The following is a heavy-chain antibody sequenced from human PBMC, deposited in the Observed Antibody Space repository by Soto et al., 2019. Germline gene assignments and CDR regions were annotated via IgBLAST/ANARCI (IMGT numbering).Heavy chain of an antibody. CDR3: ARVAEVRGVILDY. CDR2: IYYSGST. D-gene: IGHD3-10*01. V-gene: IGHV4-31*03. CDR1: GGSISSGGYY. Sequence: PSETLSLTCTVSGGSISSGGYYWSWIRQHPGKGLEWIGYIYYSGSTYYNPSLKSRVTISVDTSKNQFSLKLSSVTAADTAVYYCARVAEVRGVILDYWGQGTLVTVSS. J-gene: IGHJ4*02.